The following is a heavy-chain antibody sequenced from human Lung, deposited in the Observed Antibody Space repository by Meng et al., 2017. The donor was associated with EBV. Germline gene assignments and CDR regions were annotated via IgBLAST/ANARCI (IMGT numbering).Heavy chain of an antibody. D-gene: IGHD4-11*01. Sequence: VQLQGSGPGLGKPSQTLSLTCTVSGGSISSGGYYWSWIRQHPGKGLEWIGYIYYSGSTYYNPSLKSRVTISVDTSKNQFSLKLSSVTAADTAVYYCAATVNDGYFDYWGQGTLVTVSS. V-gene: IGHV4-31*03. CDR2: IYYSGST. CDR3: AATVNDGYFDY. CDR1: GGSISSGGYY. J-gene: IGHJ4*02.